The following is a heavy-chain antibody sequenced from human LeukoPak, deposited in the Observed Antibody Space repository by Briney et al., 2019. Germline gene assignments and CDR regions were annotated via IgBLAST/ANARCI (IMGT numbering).Heavy chain of an antibody. Sequence: SETLSLTCTVSGGSISSYYWSWIRQPAGKGLEWIGRIYTSGSTNYNPSLKSRVTMSVDTSKNQFSLKLSSVTAADTAVYNCAREDPNDYGDYVRPFDYWGQGTLVTVSS. CDR2: IYTSGST. J-gene: IGHJ4*02. CDR1: GGSISSYY. D-gene: IGHD4-17*01. V-gene: IGHV4-4*07. CDR3: AREDPNDYGDYVRPFDY.